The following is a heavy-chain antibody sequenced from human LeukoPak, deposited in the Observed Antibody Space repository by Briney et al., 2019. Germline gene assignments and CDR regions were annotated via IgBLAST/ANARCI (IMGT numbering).Heavy chain of an antibody. Sequence: SETLSLTCAVYGGSSSGYYWSWIRQPPGKGLEWIGEINHSGSTNYNPSLKSRVTISVDTSKNQFSLKLSSVTAADTAVYYCARGGVLLWFGENLDSHYYYMDVWGKGTTVTVSS. CDR3: ARGGVLLWFGENLDSHYYYMDV. CDR1: GGSSSGYY. V-gene: IGHV4-34*01. J-gene: IGHJ6*03. CDR2: INHSGST. D-gene: IGHD3-10*01.